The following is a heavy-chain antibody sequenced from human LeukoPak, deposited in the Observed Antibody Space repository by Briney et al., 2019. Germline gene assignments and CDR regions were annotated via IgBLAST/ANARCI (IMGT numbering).Heavy chain of an antibody. Sequence: GGSLRLSCAASGFTFSSYSMNWVRQAPGKGLEWVSSISSSSSYIYYADSVKGRFTISRDNAKNSLYLQMNSLRAEDTAVYYCAKDGLAYYYGSGSSDYWGQGTLVTVSS. CDR2: ISSSSSYI. CDR3: AKDGLAYYYGSGSSDY. D-gene: IGHD3-10*01. J-gene: IGHJ4*02. V-gene: IGHV3-21*01. CDR1: GFTFSSYS.